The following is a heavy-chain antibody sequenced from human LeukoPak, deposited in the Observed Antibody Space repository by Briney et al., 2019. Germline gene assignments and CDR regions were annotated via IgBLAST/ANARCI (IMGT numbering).Heavy chain of an antibody. CDR3: ATALTPTYAFDI. V-gene: IGHV3-53*01. J-gene: IGHJ3*02. CDR2: IYSGGST. D-gene: IGHD1-14*01. Sequence: GGSLRLSCAASGFTFSSYWMSWVRQAPGKGLEWVSVIYSGGSTYFADSVKGRFAISRDNSKNTLYLQMNSLRAEDTAVYYCATALTPTYAFDICGQGTMVTVSS. CDR1: GFTFSSYW.